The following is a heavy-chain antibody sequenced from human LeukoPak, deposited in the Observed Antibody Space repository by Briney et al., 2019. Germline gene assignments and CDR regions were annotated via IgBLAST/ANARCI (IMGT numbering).Heavy chain of an antibody. D-gene: IGHD1-26*01. CDR3: ARDPYSGTYGDTYYYYMDV. J-gene: IGHJ6*03. V-gene: IGHV3-21*01. Sequence: GGSPRLSCAASGFTFSSYSMNWVRQAPGKGLEWVSSITSSSTYTFYADSVKGRFTISRDNARNSLYLQMNSLRAEDTAVYYCARDPYSGTYGDTYYYYMDVWGKGTTVTISS. CDR2: ITSSSTYT. CDR1: GFTFSSYS.